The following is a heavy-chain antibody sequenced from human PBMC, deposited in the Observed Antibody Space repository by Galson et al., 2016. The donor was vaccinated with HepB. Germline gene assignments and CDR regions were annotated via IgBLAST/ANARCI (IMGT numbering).Heavy chain of an antibody. CDR1: GCSVRRGSYS. J-gene: IGHJ5*02. Sequence: ETLSLTCTVSGCSVRRGSYSWSWFRPPPGKAPQWIAYFFYNGIINYNPSLKSRATISLDPSTSQLSLILKAVTAADTAVYYCAGGYGWTWGQGTLVTVSS. V-gene: IGHV4-61*01. D-gene: IGHD3-10*01. CDR2: FFYNGII. CDR3: AGGYGWT.